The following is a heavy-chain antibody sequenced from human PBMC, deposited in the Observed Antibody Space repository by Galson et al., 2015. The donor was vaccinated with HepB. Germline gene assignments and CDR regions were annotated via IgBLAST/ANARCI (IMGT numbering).Heavy chain of an antibody. V-gene: IGHV4-34*01. Sequence: ETLSLTCAVYGGSFSGYYWSWIRQPPGKGLEWIGEINHSGSTNYNPSLKSRVTISVDTSKNQFSLKLSSVTAADTAVYYCANGGNSDYFDYWGQGTLVTVSS. CDR2: INHSGST. D-gene: IGHD4-23*01. CDR3: ANGGNSDYFDY. J-gene: IGHJ4*02. CDR1: GGSFSGYY.